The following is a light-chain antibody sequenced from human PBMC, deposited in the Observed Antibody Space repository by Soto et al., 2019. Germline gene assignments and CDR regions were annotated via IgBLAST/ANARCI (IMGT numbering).Light chain of an antibody. CDR2: ENN. V-gene: IGLV1-51*02. CDR1: SSNIGYNY. CDR3: GTWDSSLTAGV. Sequence: QSVLTQPASVSAAPGQKVTISCSGSSSNIGYNYVSWYQHLPGTAPKLLIYENNKRPSGIPDRFSGSKSGTSATLGITGLQTGDEADYYCGTWDSSLTAGVFGGGTKVTVL. J-gene: IGLJ3*02.